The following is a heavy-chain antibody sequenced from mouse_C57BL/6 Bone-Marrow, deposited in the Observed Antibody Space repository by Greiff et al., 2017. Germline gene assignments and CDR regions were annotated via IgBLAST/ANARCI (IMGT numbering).Heavy chain of an antibody. V-gene: IGHV5-6*01. Sequence: EVQLVESGGDLVKPGGSLKISCAASGFTFSSYGMSWVRQTPDKRLEWVATISSGGSYTYYPDRVKGRFTISRDNAKNTLYLQMSSLKSEDTSMDYCARLGYYGSSYFDYWGQGTTLTVSS. CDR1: GFTFSSYG. CDR2: ISSGGSYT. D-gene: IGHD1-1*01. CDR3: ARLGYYGSSYFDY. J-gene: IGHJ2*01.